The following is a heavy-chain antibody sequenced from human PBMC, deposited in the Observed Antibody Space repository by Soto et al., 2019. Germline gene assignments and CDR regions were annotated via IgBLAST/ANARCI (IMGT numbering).Heavy chain of an antibody. CDR1: GYTFTGYY. J-gene: IGHJ3*02. Sequence: ASVKVSCKASGYTFTGYYIHWVRQAPGQGLEWMGWINPNSGGTNYAQKFQGRVTMTRDTSISTAYMELSRPRSDDTAVYYCARVRTTVTTFDAFDIWGQGTMVTVSS. CDR3: ARVRTTVTTFDAFDI. D-gene: IGHD4-17*01. V-gene: IGHV1-2*02. CDR2: INPNSGGT.